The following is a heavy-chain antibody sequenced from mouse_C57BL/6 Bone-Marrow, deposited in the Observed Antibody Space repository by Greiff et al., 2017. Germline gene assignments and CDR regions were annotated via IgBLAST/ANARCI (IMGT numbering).Heavy chain of an antibody. CDR1: GYTFTSYW. CDR2: INPSTGYT. Sequence: QVQLQQSGAELAKPGASVKMSCKASGYTFTSYWMHWVKQRPGQGLEWIGYINPSTGYTEYNQKFKDKATLTADKSSSTAYMQLSSLTCEDSAVYYCVRKDYYFDYWGQGTTLTVSS. J-gene: IGHJ2*01. CDR3: VRKDYYFDY. V-gene: IGHV1-7*01.